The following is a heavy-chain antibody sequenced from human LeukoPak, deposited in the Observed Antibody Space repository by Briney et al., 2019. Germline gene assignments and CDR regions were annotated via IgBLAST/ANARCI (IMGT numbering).Heavy chain of an antibody. V-gene: IGHV3-30*02. CDR1: GFTFSSYG. CDR3: AKSLVPPYCSGGSCFRHPIDY. Sequence: GGSLRLSCAASGFTFSSYGMHWVRQAPGKGLEWVAFIRYDGSNKYYADSVKGRFTISRDNSKNTLYLQMNSLRAEDTAVYYCAKSLVPPYCSGGSCFRHPIDYWGQGTLVTVSS. CDR2: IRYDGSNK. D-gene: IGHD2-15*01. J-gene: IGHJ4*02.